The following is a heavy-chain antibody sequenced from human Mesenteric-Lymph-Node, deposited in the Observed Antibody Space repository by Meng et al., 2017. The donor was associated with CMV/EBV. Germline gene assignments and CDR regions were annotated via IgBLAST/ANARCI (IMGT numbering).Heavy chain of an antibody. CDR3: ARGSSYDILTGYFDY. Sequence: QLQVHHWGAGLLKPSETLSVTWAVYGGSFSGYYWNWIRQSPEKGLEWIGEINHSGSTTYNPSFTSRIIISVDTSTNQISLNMSSVTAADTAVYYCARGSSYDILTGYFDYWGQGALVTVSS. D-gene: IGHD3-9*01. CDR2: INHSGST. J-gene: IGHJ4*02. V-gene: IGHV4-34*01. CDR1: GGSFSGYY.